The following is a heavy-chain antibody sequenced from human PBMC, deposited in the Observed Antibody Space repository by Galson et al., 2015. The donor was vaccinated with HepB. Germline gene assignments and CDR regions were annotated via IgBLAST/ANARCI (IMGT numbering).Heavy chain of an antibody. CDR1: GFTVSSND. CDR3: ARGRGYNWNDVFQYYYYYGMDV. J-gene: IGHJ6*02. D-gene: IGHD1-20*01. CDR2: IYTGGRT. V-gene: IGHV3-53*01. Sequence: SLRLSCAASGFTVSSNDMSWVRQAPGKGLEWVSLIYTGGRTYYADYVKGGFTISRDNSKNTLYLQMNSLRAEDTAVYYCARGRGYNWNDVFQYYYYYGMDVWGQGTTITVSS.